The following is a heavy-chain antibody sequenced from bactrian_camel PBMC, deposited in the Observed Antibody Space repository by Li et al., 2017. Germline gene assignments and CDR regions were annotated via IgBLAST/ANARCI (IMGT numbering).Heavy chain of an antibody. CDR2: VESDGST. CDR3: AVDQPCNACRGSHCPYPSSYGF. V-gene: IGHV3S55*01. Sequence: QLVESGGGSVQVGGSLTLSCVASGDTIGRYCMGWFRQIPDREREGVAGVESDGSTSYADSVKGRFTISQDSAKNILYLQMHSLKPEDTAMYYCAVDQPCNACRGSHCPYPSSYGFWGQGTQVTVS. J-gene: IGHJ6*01. CDR1: GDTIGRYC. D-gene: IGHD1*01.